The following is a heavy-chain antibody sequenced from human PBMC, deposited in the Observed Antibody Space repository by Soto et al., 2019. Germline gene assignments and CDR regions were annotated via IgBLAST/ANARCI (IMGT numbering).Heavy chain of an antibody. D-gene: IGHD2-15*01. J-gene: IGHJ6*02. Sequence: GGSLRLSCAASGFSFSCYRMNWVRQAPGKGPEWVSYISSSSRTIYYADSVKGRFTISRDNAQNSLSLQMNSLRDEDTAIYYCERDWRCCSGGTCRDGMDVWGQGTTVTVSS. V-gene: IGHV3-48*02. CDR3: ERDWRCCSGGTCRDGMDV. CDR2: ISSSSRTI. CDR1: GFSFSCYR.